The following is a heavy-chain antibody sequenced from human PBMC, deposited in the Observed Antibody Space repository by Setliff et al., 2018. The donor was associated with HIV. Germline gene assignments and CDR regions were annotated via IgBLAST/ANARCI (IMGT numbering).Heavy chain of an antibody. V-gene: IGHV4-61*01. CDR3: ARARITMTGGRLEPYAFDR. J-gene: IGHJ3*01. CDR1: GDSVSSASYY. Sequence: PSETLSLTCTVSGDSVSSASYYWSWIRQPPGKGLEWIGYIYYSGTTKYNASLKSRVTISVDTSKNQFSLKLSSVTAADTAVYYCARARITMTGGRLEPYAFDRWGQGTKVTVSS. D-gene: IGHD3-22*01. CDR2: IYYSGTT.